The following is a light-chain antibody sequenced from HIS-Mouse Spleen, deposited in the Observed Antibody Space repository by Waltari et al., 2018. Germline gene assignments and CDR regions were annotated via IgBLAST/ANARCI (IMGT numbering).Light chain of an antibody. CDR2: EGC. CDR3: CSYAGSSTLV. Sequence: QSALTPPASVSGSPGQSITISCTGTSSAVGSYTLVSWYQQHPGKAPKLRIYEGCKRPSVVSNRFSGSKSGNTASLTISGLQAEDEADYYCCSYAGSSTLVFGGWTKLTVL. V-gene: IGLV2-23*01. J-gene: IGLJ2*01. CDR1: SSAVGSYTL.